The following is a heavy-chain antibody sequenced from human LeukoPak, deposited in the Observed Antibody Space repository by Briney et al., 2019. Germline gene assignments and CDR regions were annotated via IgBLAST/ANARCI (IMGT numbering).Heavy chain of an antibody. CDR1: GFTFSSYG. CDR2: ISGSGGST. CDR3: AKYGGGEYYYGSGSPNSGYYYYYMDV. J-gene: IGHJ6*03. D-gene: IGHD3-10*01. V-gene: IGHV3-23*01. Sequence: GGSLRLSCAASGFTFSSYGMSWVRQAPGKGLEWVSAISGSGGSTYYADSVKGRFTISRDNSKNTLYLQMNSLRAEDTAVYYCAKYGGGEYYYGSGSPNSGYYYYYMDVWGKGTTVTISS.